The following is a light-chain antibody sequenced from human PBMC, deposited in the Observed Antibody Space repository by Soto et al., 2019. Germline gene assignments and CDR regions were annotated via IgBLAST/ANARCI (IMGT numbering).Light chain of an antibody. J-gene: IGKJ1*01. Sequence: DIQMTQSPSTLSASVGDRVTITCRASQSISSWLAWYQQKPGKAPKLLIYDASSLESGVPSRFRGSGSGTEFTLTISSLKPDDFETYYCQQYNSYSWTFGHGTKVDI. V-gene: IGKV1-5*01. CDR1: QSISSW. CDR2: DAS. CDR3: QQYNSYSWT.